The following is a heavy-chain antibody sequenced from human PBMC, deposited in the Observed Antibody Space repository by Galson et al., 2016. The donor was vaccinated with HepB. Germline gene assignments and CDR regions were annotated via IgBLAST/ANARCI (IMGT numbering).Heavy chain of an antibody. J-gene: IGHJ3*02. CDR1: GFAFTFYA. Sequence: SLRLSCAASGFAFTFYAMNWVRQTPGKGLEWVASITASGTTTHYADSGEGRFTVSSDSSKKMLFLQMNSLRVEDTAVYYCAKDSNFWSGYPEDAFDMWGQGTMFTVSS. D-gene: IGHD3-3*01. CDR2: ITASGTTT. CDR3: AKDSNFWSGYPEDAFDM. V-gene: IGHV3-23*01.